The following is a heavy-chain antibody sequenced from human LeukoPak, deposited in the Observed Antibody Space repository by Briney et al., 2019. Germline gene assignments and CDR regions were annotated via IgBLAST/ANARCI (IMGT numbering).Heavy chain of an antibody. D-gene: IGHD3-3*01. J-gene: IGHJ6*03. CDR3: AKSWSGYYHYYMDV. Sequence: GGSLRLSCAASGFSFRTYAMHWVRQAPGKGLEWVESIGNDGTNRNHVDSVRGRFTISRDNSKNTVFLQMDSLRPEDTAIYYCAKSWSGYYHYYMDVWGTGTTVTVSS. CDR2: IGNDGTNR. V-gene: IGHV3-30*02. CDR1: GFSFRTYA.